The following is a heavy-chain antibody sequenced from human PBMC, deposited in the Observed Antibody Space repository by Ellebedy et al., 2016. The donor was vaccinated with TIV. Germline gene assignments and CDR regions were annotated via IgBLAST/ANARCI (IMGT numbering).Heavy chain of an antibody. D-gene: IGHD6-19*01. CDR2: INAGNGNT. CDR3: ARGSSGWYWAVFDY. V-gene: IGHV1-3*01. J-gene: IGHJ4*02. Sequence: ASVKVSCXASGYTFTSYAMHWVRQAPGQRLEWMGWINAGNGNTKYSQKFQGRVTITRDTSASTAYMELSSLRSEDTAVYYCARGSSGWYWAVFDYWGQGTLVTVSS. CDR1: GYTFTSYA.